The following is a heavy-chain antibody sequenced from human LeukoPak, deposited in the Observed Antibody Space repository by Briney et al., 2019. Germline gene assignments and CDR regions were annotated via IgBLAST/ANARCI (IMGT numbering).Heavy chain of an antibody. D-gene: IGHD3-9*01. CDR1: GGSISSGSYY. Sequence: SQTLSLTCTVSGGSISSGSYYWSWIRQPAGKGLEWIGRIYTSGSTNYNPSLKSRVTISVDTSKNQFSLKLSSVTAADTAVYYCARELTGDSAFDIWGQGTMVTVSS. V-gene: IGHV4-61*02. CDR2: IYTSGST. J-gene: IGHJ3*02. CDR3: ARELTGDSAFDI.